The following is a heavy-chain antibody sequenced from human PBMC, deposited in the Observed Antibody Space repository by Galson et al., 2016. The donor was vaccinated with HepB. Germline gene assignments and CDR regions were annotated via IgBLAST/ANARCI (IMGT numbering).Heavy chain of an antibody. CDR2: ISSGGGTR. V-gene: IGHV3-23*01. J-gene: IGHJ4*02. CDR3: AKLEEGEWSTSHYFEY. CDR1: GFTFDSFA. Sequence: SLRLSCAASGFTFDSFAMAWVRQAPGKGLEWVAGISSGGGTRDYADSVKGRFTISRDNAKNTLYLQMDRLRAEDTAVYVCAKLEEGEWSTSHYFEYWGQGTLVTVSS. D-gene: IGHD3-3*01.